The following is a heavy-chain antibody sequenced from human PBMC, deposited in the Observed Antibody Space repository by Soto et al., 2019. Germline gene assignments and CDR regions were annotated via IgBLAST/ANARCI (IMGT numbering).Heavy chain of an antibody. CDR1: GGSVSSGSYY. CDR3: ARERNRYYYDSSGYIFDY. D-gene: IGHD3-22*01. J-gene: IGHJ4*02. Sequence: SETLSLTCTVSGGSVSSGSYYWSWIRQPPGKGLEWIGYIYYSGSTNYNPSLKSRVTISVDTSKNQFSLKLSSVTAAVTAVYYCARERNRYYYDSSGYIFDYWGQGTLVTVSS. CDR2: IYYSGST. V-gene: IGHV4-61*01.